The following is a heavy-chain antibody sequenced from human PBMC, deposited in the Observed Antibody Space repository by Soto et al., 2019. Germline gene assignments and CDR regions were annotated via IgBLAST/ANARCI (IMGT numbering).Heavy chain of an antibody. CDR2: ISSTSNIA. CDR3: ASCYGDYEFPCEY. Sequence: EVHLVESGGGLVQPGGSLRLSCEGSGFTFTDYSMLWVRQAPGKGLEWVSYISSTSNIAFYVDSVEGRFTTSRDNAKNSLYLQMNSLRDEDTAVYYCASCYGDYEFPCEYWGQGTLVTVSS. D-gene: IGHD4-17*01. V-gene: IGHV3-48*02. J-gene: IGHJ4*02. CDR1: GFTFTDYS.